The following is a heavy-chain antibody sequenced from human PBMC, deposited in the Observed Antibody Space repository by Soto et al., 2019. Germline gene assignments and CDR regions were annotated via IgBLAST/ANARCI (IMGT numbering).Heavy chain of an antibody. Sequence: QVQLVQSGAEVKKPGASVKVSCKASGYTFTSYGITWVRQAPGQGLEWLGWINGYNGNTNYAQKLQGRVTMTTDTSTSTAYMELRSLRSDDTAVYYCARRVDVPYYYYGMDVWGQGTTVTVSS. D-gene: IGHD2-15*01. V-gene: IGHV1-18*01. J-gene: IGHJ6*02. CDR1: GYTFTSYG. CDR3: ARRVDVPYYYYGMDV. CDR2: INGYNGNT.